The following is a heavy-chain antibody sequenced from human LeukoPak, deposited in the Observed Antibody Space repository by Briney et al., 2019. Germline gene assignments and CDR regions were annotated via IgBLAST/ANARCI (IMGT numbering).Heavy chain of an antibody. V-gene: IGHV1-18*01. D-gene: IGHD4-17*01. CDR3: ATDRITYSDSNYYYGMDV. J-gene: IGHJ6*02. CDR2: ISPYNGNT. CDR1: GYSFTTYG. Sequence: ASVKVSYKASGYSFTTYGISWVRQAPGQGLEWMGWISPYNGNTNYAQKHQGRVTMTTDTSTSTAYMELRSLRSDDTAVYYCATDRITYSDSNYYYGMDVWGQGTTATVSS.